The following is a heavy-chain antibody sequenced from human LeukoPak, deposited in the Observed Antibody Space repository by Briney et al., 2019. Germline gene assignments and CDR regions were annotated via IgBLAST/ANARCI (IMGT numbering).Heavy chain of an antibody. J-gene: IGHJ5*02. CDR1: GYTFTGYY. Sequence: ASVKVSCKASGYTFTGYYMHWVRQAPGQGLEWMGWINPNSGGTNYAQKFQGRVTMTRDTSISTAYMELSRLRSDDTAVYYCAISAGYSPLNWFDPWGQGTLVTVSS. V-gene: IGHV1-2*02. CDR2: INPNSGGT. CDR3: AISAGYSPLNWFDP. D-gene: IGHD3-22*01.